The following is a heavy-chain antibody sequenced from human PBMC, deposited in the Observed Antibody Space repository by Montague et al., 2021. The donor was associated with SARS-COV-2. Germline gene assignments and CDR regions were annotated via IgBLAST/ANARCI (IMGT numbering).Heavy chain of an antibody. CDR3: ARRVTGRYFDWILYGMDV. CDR2: IYYSGST. D-gene: IGHD3-9*01. CDR1: GGSISSSSYY. Sequence: SDTLSLTCTVSGGSISSSSYYWGWIRQPPRKGLEWIGSIYYSGSTYYNPSLKSRVTISADTSKNQFSLKLSSVTAADTAVYYCARRVTGRYFDWILYGMDVWGQGTTVTVSS. J-gene: IGHJ6*02. V-gene: IGHV4-39*01.